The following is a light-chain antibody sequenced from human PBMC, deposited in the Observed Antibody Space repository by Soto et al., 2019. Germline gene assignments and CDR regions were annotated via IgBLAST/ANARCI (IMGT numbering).Light chain of an antibody. CDR2: DAS. J-gene: IGKJ1*01. Sequence: ETVMTQSPATLSVSPGERATLSCRASQSISSNLAWFQQKPGQAPRLLIYDASTMATGFPARFSGSGSGTEFTLTISRLEPEDFAVYYCQQYGSSGTFGQGTKVEIK. CDR1: QSISSN. CDR3: QQYGSSGT. V-gene: IGKV3-15*01.